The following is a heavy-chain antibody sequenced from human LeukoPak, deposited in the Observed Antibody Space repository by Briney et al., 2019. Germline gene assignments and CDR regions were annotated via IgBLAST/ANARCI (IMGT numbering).Heavy chain of an antibody. V-gene: IGHV1-69*05. J-gene: IGHJ4*02. CDR2: IIPIFGTA. CDR3: ARMSLYSGSYYVFDY. D-gene: IGHD1-26*01. Sequence: SVKVSCKASGGTFSSYAIRRMRQAPGQGLEWMGGIIPIFGTANYAQKFQGRVTITTDESTSTAYMELSSLRSEDTAVYYCARMSLYSGSYYVFDYWGQGTLVTVSS. CDR1: GGTFSSYA.